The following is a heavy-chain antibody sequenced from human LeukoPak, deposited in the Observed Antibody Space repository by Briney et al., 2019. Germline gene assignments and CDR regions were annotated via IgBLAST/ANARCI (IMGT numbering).Heavy chain of an antibody. CDR3: ARFGRKERGYGGNLYFDY. Sequence: KPSETLSLTCTVSGGSISSGSYYWSWIRQPAGKGLEWIGRIYTSGSTNYNPSLKSRVTISVDTSKNQFSLKLSSVTAADTAVYYCARFGRKERGYGGNLYFDYWGQGTLVTVSS. CDR2: IYTSGST. D-gene: IGHD4-23*01. CDR1: GGSISSGSYY. V-gene: IGHV4-61*02. J-gene: IGHJ4*02.